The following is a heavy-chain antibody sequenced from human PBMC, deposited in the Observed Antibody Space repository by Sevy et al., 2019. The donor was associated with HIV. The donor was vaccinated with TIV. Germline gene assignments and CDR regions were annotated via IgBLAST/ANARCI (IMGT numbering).Heavy chain of an antibody. D-gene: IGHD3-10*01. CDR3: ARDRGEILRSAFKS. V-gene: IGHV3-33*08. CDR2: ISHDGRNHK. Sequence: GGSLRLSCAASGFTFGEYGMHWVRQAPGKGLEWVAVISHDGRNHKYNAVFVKGRFTISRDNSKNMVYLQMNSLRVEDTAIYYCARDRGEILRSAFKSWGQGTLVTVSS. CDR1: GFTFGEYG. J-gene: IGHJ4*02.